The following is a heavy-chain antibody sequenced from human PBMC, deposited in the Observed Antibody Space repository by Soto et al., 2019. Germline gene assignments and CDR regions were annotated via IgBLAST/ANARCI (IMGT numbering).Heavy chain of an antibody. D-gene: IGHD2-21*02. CDR2: IYYTGST. J-gene: IGHJ6*02. Sequence: SETLSLTCTVSGGPVSSESHYWSWIRQTPGKGLEWIGYIYYTGSTNYNPSLKGRVTMSVDTSRDQFSLKLSSVTAADTAVYYCARGPVGGGNSPPYYYYGMDVWGQGTTVTVSS. CDR3: ARGPVGGGNSPPYYYYGMDV. CDR1: GGPVSSESHY. V-gene: IGHV4-61*01.